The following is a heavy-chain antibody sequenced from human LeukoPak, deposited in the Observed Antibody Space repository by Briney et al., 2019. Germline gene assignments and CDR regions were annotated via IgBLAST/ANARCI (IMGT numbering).Heavy chain of an antibody. CDR2: ISYDGSNK. J-gene: IGHJ6*02. D-gene: IGHD2-2*01. Sequence: GGSLRLSCAASGFTFSSYGMHWVRQAPGKGLEWVAVISYDGSNKYYADSVKGRFTISRDNSKNTLYLQMNSLRAEDTAVYYCAKDLRVPAAYYYGMDVWGQGITVTVSS. V-gene: IGHV3-30*18. CDR1: GFTFSSYG. CDR3: AKDLRVPAAYYYGMDV.